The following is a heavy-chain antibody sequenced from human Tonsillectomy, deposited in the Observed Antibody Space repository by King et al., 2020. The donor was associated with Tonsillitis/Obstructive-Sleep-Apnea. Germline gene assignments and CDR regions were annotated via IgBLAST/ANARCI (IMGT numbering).Heavy chain of an antibody. CDR1: GFTFSSYW. D-gene: IGHD2-2*02. Sequence: MQLVQSGGGLVQPGGSLRLSCAASGFTFSSYWMSWVRQAPGKGLEWVANIKQDGSEKYYVDSVKGRFTISRDNAKNSLYLQMNSLRAEDTAVYYCARDRYCSSTSCYTREFDYWGQGTLVTVSS. V-gene: IGHV3-7*01. J-gene: IGHJ4*02. CDR2: IKQDGSEK. CDR3: ARDRYCSSTSCYTREFDY.